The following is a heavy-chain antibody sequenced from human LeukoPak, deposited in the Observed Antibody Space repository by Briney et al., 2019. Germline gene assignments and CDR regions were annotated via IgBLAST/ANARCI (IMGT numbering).Heavy chain of an antibody. CDR2: IKSKTDGGTT. CDR1: GFTFSNAW. Sequence: GGSLRLSCAASGFTFSNAWMSWVRQAPGKGLEWVGRIKSKTDGGTTDYAAPVKGRFTISRDDSKNTLYLQMNSLKTEDTAVYYCTHLIVVVPAATAIDYWGQGTLVTVSS. CDR3: THLIVVVPAATAIDY. D-gene: IGHD2-2*01. J-gene: IGHJ4*02. V-gene: IGHV3-15*01.